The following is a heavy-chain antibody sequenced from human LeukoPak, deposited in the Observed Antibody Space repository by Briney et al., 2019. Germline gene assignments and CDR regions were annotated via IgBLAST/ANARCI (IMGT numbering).Heavy chain of an antibody. V-gene: IGHV1-18*01. D-gene: IGHD3-22*01. Sequence: ASVKVSCKASGYTFTSYGISWVRQAPGQGLEWMGWISAYNGNTNYAQKLQGRVTMTTDTSTSTAYMELRSLRSDDTAVYYCAREFSSGPSGNPDYYYGMGVWGQGTTVTVSS. CDR1: GYTFTSYG. CDR3: AREFSSGPSGNPDYYYGMGV. CDR2: ISAYNGNT. J-gene: IGHJ6*02.